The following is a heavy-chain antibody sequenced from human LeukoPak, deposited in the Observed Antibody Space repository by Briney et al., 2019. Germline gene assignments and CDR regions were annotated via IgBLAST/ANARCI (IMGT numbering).Heavy chain of an antibody. CDR2: INPNTGGA. CDR3: ARGHPSAEPPDY. J-gene: IGHJ4*02. D-gene: IGHD1-14*01. CDR1: GYTFTDYY. Sequence: ASVKVSCKASGYTFTDYYIHWVRQVPGRGLDYMGWINPNTGGASYAQRFRDRVTMSVDTSITTVYMELSRLTGDDTAVYYCARGHPSAEPPDYWGQGDLVTVSS. V-gene: IGHV1-2*02.